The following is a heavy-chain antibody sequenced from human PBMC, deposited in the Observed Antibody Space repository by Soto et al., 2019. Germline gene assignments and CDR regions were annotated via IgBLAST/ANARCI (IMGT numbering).Heavy chain of an antibody. Sequence: QVPLVQSGAEVKKPGASVKVSCKASGYTFTSYGISWVRQAPGQGLEWMGWISAYNGNTNYAQKPQGRVTMTTDTSTSTAYMELRSLRSDDTAVYYCARNFWSGFTYYYYYMDVWGKGTTVTVSS. CDR1: GYTFTSYG. J-gene: IGHJ6*03. D-gene: IGHD3-3*01. V-gene: IGHV1-18*01. CDR2: ISAYNGNT. CDR3: ARNFWSGFTYYYYYMDV.